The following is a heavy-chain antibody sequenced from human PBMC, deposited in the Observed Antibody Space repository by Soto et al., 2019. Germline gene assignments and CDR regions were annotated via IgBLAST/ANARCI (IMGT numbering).Heavy chain of an antibody. CDR3: ARVRSLSHCISTSCPPYYFDY. V-gene: IGHV4-30-4*01. D-gene: IGHD2-2*01. CDR1: GGSISSGDNF. CDR2: IYYSGST. Sequence: SETLSLTCTVSGGSISSGDNFWRWIRQPPGKGLDWIGYIYYSGSTYYNPSLKSRVTISIDTSKNQFSLKLSSVTAADTAVYYCARVRSLSHCISTSCPPYYFDYWGQGTLVTVSS. J-gene: IGHJ4*02.